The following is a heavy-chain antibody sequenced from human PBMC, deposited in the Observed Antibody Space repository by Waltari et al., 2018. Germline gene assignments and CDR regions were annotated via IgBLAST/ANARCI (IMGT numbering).Heavy chain of an antibody. CDR2: IYYSGST. J-gene: IGHJ6*02. Sequence: QVQLQESGPGLVKPSETLSLTCTVSGGSISSYYWSWIRQPPGKGLEWIGYIYYSGSTNYNPSLKSRVTISVDTSKNQFSLKLSSVTAADTAVYYCARESSWYGHGMDVWGQGTTVTVSS. D-gene: IGHD6-13*01. CDR3: ARESSWYGHGMDV. CDR1: GGSISSYY. V-gene: IGHV4-59*01.